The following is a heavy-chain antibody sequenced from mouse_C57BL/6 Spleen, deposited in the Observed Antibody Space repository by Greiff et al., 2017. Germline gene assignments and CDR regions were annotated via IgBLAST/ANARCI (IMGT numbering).Heavy chain of an antibody. CDR1: GFTFSSYG. D-gene: IGHD1-1*01. Sequence: EVKLVESGGDLVKPGGSLKLSCAASGFTFSSYGMSWVRQTPDKRLEWVATISSGGSYTYYPDSVKGRFTISRDNAKNTLYLQMSRLKSEDTAMYYCARIYYYGSSYPWYFDVWGTGTTVTVSS. CDR3: ARIYYYGSSYPWYFDV. CDR2: ISSGGSYT. J-gene: IGHJ1*03. V-gene: IGHV5-6*01.